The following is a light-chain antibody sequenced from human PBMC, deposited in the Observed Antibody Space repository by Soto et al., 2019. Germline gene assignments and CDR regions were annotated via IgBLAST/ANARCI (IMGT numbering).Light chain of an antibody. CDR3: QQYNNWRT. CDR2: GAS. J-gene: IGKJ1*01. Sequence: IVMTQSQATLSVSPWERATLSCRASQSVSSKLAWYQQKPGQAPRLLIYGASTRATGVPARFSGSGSGTEFTLTISSLQSEDFAVYYCQQYNNWRTFGQGTKVDI. CDR1: QSVSSK. V-gene: IGKV3-15*01.